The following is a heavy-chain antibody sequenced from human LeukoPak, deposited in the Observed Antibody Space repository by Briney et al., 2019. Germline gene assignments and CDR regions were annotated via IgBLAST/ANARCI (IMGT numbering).Heavy chain of an antibody. J-gene: IGHJ4*02. V-gene: IGHV4-39*01. Sequence: SETLSLTCTVSGGSVSDSRYYWGSIRQPPGKGLEWIGNMYYSGSANYNPSLKSRVTISIDTSKNQFSLKLGSVTAADTAVYYCARQSSYSTGWYFDYWGQGTMVTVSS. CDR2: MYYSGSA. CDR1: GGSVSDSRYY. D-gene: IGHD6-19*01. CDR3: ARQSSYSTGWYFDY.